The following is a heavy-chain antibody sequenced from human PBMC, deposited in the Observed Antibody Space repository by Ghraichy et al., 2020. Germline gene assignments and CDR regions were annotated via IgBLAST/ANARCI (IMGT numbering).Heavy chain of an antibody. CDR2: IYTSGST. D-gene: IGHD3-3*01. Sequence: SETRSLTCTVSGGSISSYYWSWIRQPAGKGLEWIGRIYTSGSTNYNPSLKSRVTMSVDTSKNQFSLKLSSVTAADTAVYYCARTAYDFWSGYYFAVDNYYYYYMDVWGKGTTVTVSS. J-gene: IGHJ6*03. CDR1: GGSISSYY. CDR3: ARTAYDFWSGYYFAVDNYYYYYMDV. V-gene: IGHV4-4*07.